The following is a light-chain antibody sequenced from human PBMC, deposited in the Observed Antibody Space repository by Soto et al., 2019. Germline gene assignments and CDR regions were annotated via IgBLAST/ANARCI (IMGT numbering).Light chain of an antibody. J-gene: IGKJ2*01. CDR1: HTVSSN. V-gene: IGKV3-15*01. CDR3: QQYKDWPYT. CDR2: GAY. Sequence: EIVMTQSPATLSVSPGERVTLSCRASHTVSSNLAWYQQKPGQAPRLLISGAYTRATGIPARFSGSGSGTEFTLTISSLQSEDFAVYYCQQYKDWPYTFGQGTKLEIE.